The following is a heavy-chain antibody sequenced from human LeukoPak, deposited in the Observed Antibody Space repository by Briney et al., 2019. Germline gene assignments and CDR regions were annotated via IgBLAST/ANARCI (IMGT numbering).Heavy chain of an antibody. V-gene: IGHV4-59*08. J-gene: IGHJ3*02. D-gene: IGHD3-22*01. CDR1: GGSISSYY. Sequence: KPSETLSLTCTVSGGSISSYYWSWIRQPPGKGLEWIGYIYYSGSTNYNPSLKSRVTISVDTSKNQFSLKLSSVTAADTAVYYCARHPDTYYYDPTGDAFDIWGQGTMVTVSS. CDR2: IYYSGST. CDR3: ARHPDTYYYDPTGDAFDI.